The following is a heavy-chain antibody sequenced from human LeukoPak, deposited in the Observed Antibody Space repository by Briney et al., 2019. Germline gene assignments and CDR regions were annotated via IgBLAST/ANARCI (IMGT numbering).Heavy chain of an antibody. J-gene: IGHJ4*02. CDR3: ARARGSSLFDY. D-gene: IGHD6-6*01. CDR2: ISSSSSYI. V-gene: IGHV3-21*01. Sequence: GGSLRLSCTASGFTFSSYSMSWVRQAPGQGLEWVSSISSSSSYIYYADSVKGRFTISRDNAKNSLYLQMNSLRAEDTAVYYCARARGSSLFDYWGQGTLVTVSS. CDR1: GFTFSSYS.